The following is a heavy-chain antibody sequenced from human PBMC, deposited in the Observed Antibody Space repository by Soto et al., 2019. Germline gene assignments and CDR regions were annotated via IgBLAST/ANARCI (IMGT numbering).Heavy chain of an antibody. CDR2: IWWDGSET. CDR1: GFSFSHSG. V-gene: IGHV3-33*06. Sequence: QVQLVESGGGVVQPGRSLRLSCAASGFSFSHSGMHWIRQAPGKGLEWLAIIWWDGSETYYADSVKGRFTVFRDNPRNDVYLQSHSPRDQDTALYYCAKEMGTTGAGLVKGYLDVWGRGTLVSVSS. CDR3: AKEMGTTGAGLVKGYLDV. J-gene: IGHJ2*01. D-gene: IGHD1-1*01.